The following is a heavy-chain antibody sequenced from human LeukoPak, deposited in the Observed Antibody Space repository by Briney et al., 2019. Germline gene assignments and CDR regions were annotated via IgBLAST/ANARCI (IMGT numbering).Heavy chain of an antibody. V-gene: IGHV1-18*01. CDR2: VSAYADDT. J-gene: IGHJ4*02. CDR3: ARDCIGCHGFDY. Sequence: ASVKVSCKASGYTFITYGISWVRQAPGQGLEWMGWVSAYADDTNYVQKYQGRVSMTTDTSTSTAYMELRSLRSDNTAVYYCARDCIGCHGFDYWGQGTLVTVFS. D-gene: IGHD2-15*01. CDR1: GYTFITYG.